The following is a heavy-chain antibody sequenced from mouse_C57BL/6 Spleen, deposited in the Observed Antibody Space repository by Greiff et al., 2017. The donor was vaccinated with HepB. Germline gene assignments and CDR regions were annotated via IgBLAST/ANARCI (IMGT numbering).Heavy chain of an antibody. V-gene: IGHV1-22*01. J-gene: IGHJ4*01. D-gene: IGHD1-1*01. CDR3: ARGGIYYYGSPAYYAMDY. CDR1: GYTFTDYN. Sequence: EVQLQQSGPELVKPGASVKMSCKASGYTFTDYNMHWVKQSHGKSLEWIGYINPNNGGTSYNQKFKGKATLTVNKSSSTAYMELRSLTSEDSAVYYCARGGIYYYGSPAYYAMDYWGQGTSVTVSS. CDR2: INPNNGGT.